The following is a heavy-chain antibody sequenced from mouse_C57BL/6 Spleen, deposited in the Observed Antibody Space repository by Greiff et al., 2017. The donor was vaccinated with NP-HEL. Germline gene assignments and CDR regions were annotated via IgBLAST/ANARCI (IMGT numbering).Heavy chain of an antibody. V-gene: IGHV5-4*01. Sequence: DVMLVESGGGLVKPGGSLKLSCAASGFTFSSYAMSWVRQTPEKRLEWVATISDGGSYTYYPDNVKGRFTISRDNAKNNLYLQMSHLKSEDTAMYYCARDLRRYFDVWGTGTTVTVSS. J-gene: IGHJ1*03. CDR3: ARDLRRYFDV. CDR1: GFTFSSYA. CDR2: ISDGGSYT.